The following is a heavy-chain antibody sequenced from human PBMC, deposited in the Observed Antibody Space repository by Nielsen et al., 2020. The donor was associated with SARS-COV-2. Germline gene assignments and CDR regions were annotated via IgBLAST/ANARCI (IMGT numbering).Heavy chain of an antibody. J-gene: IGHJ5*02. Sequence: LRLSCAVYGGSFSGYYWSWIRQHPGKGLEWIGYIYYSGSTYYNPSLKSRVTISVDTSKNQFSLKLSSVTAADTAVYYCARDRRGGYDILTGANWFDPWGQGTLVTVSS. CDR3: ARDRRGGYDILTGANWFDP. V-gene: IGHV4-31*11. CDR1: GGSFSGYY. D-gene: IGHD3-9*01. CDR2: IYYSGST.